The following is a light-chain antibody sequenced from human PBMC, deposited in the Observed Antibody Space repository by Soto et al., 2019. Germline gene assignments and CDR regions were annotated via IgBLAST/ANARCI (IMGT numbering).Light chain of an antibody. J-gene: IGKJ4*01. CDR3: QQYNSWPLT. V-gene: IGKV3-15*01. CDR2: DAS. CDR1: QSINGH. Sequence: LLTPSPSTLSVSPGGRAPLSCMASQSINGHLDWYQQKPGQAPRLLIYDASTRATGILDRFSGSGSGTEFTLTISSLQSEDFAVYYCQQYNSWPLTFGGGTKV.